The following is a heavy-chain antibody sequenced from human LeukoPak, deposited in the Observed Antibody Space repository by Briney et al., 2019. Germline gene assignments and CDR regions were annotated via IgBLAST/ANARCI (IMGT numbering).Heavy chain of an antibody. CDR2: ISSSSSYI. CDR1: GFTFSSYS. CDR3: ARDPYYYYYYMDV. J-gene: IGHJ6*03. Sequence: GSLRLSCAASGFTFSSYSMNWVRQAPGKGLEWVSSISSSSSYIYYADSVKGRFTISRDNAKDSLYLQMNSLRAGDTAVYYCARDPYYYYYYMDVWGKGTTVTVSS. V-gene: IGHV3-21*01.